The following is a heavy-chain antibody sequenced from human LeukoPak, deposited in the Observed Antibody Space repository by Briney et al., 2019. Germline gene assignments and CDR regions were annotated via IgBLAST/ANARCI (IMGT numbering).Heavy chain of an antibody. D-gene: IGHD2-15*01. CDR3: ARDVVVVAATWFDP. V-gene: IGHV1-69*05. CDR1: GGTFSSYT. J-gene: IGHJ5*02. Sequence: SVKVSCKASGGTFSSYTISWVRQAPGQGLEWMGRIIPIFGTANYAQKFQGRVTITTDESTSTAYMELSSLRSEDTAVCYCARDVVVVAATWFDPWGQGTLVTVSS. CDR2: IIPIFGTA.